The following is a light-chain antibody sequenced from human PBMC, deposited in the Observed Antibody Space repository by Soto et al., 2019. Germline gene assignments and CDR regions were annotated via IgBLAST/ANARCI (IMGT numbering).Light chain of an antibody. V-gene: IGKV3-20*01. J-gene: IGKJ1*01. CDR2: GAS. CDR1: QNSSSH. CDR3: QRYGSLGT. Sequence: VLSQSAVTLSLSPGEGVTLSVRGRQNSSSHLAWQQHQPGQAPRLLLYGASNRAAGTPDRFGGGGSRTVFPLIISMLEPEDFAVYYCQRYGSLGTFGQGTKVDIK.